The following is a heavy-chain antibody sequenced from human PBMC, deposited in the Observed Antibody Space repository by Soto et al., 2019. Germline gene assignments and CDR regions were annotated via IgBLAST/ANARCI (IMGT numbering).Heavy chain of an antibody. D-gene: IGHD2-2*01. V-gene: IGHV3-23*01. J-gene: IGHJ4*02. CDR2: ISGSGGTT. Sequence: EVRLLESGGGLVQPGGSLRLSGAASGFTFSSYAMSWVRQAPGKGLEWVSVISGSGGTTKYADSVVGRFTISRDNSKNTLYLQMNSLRAEDAAVYYCAKARYTDGCYQFDYWGQRTLVTVSS. CDR3: AKARYTDGCYQFDY. CDR1: GFTFSSYA.